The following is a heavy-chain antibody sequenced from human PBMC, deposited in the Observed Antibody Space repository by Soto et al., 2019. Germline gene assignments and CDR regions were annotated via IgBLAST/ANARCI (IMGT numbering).Heavy chain of an antibody. CDR2: IIPIFGTA. J-gene: IGHJ5*02. V-gene: IGHV1-69*01. CDR1: GGTFSSYA. Sequence: QVQLVQSGAEVKKPGSSVKVSCKASGGTFSSYAISWVRQAPGQGLEWMGGIIPIFGTANYAQKFQGRVTITADESTSTAYMELSSLRSEDTAVYYCARESTSVYCSGGSCYSGWFDPWGQGTLVTVSS. D-gene: IGHD2-15*01. CDR3: ARESTSVYCSGGSCYSGWFDP.